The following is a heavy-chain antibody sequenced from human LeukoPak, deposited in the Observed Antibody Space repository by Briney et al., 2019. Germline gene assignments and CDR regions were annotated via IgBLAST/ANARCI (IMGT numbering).Heavy chain of an antibody. V-gene: IGHV4-59*08. CDR2: IYYSGRT. CDR1: GGSISSYY. CDR3: ARLDGRGSYYFDY. D-gene: IGHD1-26*01. Sequence: SETLSLTCTVSGGSISSYYWSWIRQPPGKGLEWIGYIYYSGRTNYNPSLKSRVTISVDTSKNQFSLKLSSVTAADTAVYYCARLDGRGSYYFDYWGQGTLVTVSS. J-gene: IGHJ4*02.